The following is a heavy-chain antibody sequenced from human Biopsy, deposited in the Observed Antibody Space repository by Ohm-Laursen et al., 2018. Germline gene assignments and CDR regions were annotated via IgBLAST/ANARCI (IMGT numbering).Heavy chain of an antibody. J-gene: IGHJ6*02. CDR3: TRDVKRYCSGTSCYSGYFGMDV. CDR2: VYDSGTT. CDR1: GGSVSDSFHF. Sequence: SVTLSLTCSVSGGSVSDSFHFWSWIRQPPGKGLEWIANVYDSGTTNYNPSLKSRVTISLDTSKNQFPLKLNSVTAADTAVYFCTRDVKRYCSGTSCYSGYFGMDVWGQGTTVTVSS. D-gene: IGHD2-2*01. V-gene: IGHV4-61*01.